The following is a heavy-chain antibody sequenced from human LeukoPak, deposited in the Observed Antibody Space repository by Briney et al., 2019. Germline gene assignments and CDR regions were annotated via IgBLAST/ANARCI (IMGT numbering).Heavy chain of an antibody. CDR1: GFTFSSHA. J-gene: IGHJ4*02. CDR3: AKSLYGGGSDMVFDY. D-gene: IGHD5-18*01. CDR2: LIGSDDST. V-gene: IGHV3-23*01. Sequence: PGGSLRLSCAASGFTFSSHAMSWVRQAPGKGLEWVSSLIGSDDSTYYAESAKGRFTISRDNSKNTLYLQMNSLRAEDTAVYYCAKSLYGGGSDMVFDYWGQGTLVTVSS.